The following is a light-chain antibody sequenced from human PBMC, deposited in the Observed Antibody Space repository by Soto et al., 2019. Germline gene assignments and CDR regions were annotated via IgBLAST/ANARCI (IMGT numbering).Light chain of an antibody. Sequence: EIVMTQSPATLSVSPGERVTLSCRASQSVSSNLAWYQQKPGQAPRLLIYGASTRATGIPARFSSSGTGTDFTLTISDVQPEDFAVYYCQQRLNWPPTFGQGTRLEIK. CDR3: QQRLNWPPT. J-gene: IGKJ5*01. CDR2: GAS. CDR1: QSVSSN. V-gene: IGKV3-15*01.